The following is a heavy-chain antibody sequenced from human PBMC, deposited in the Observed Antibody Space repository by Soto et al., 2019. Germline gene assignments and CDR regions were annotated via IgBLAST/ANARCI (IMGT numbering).Heavy chain of an antibody. J-gene: IGHJ4*02. V-gene: IGHV4-4*02. CDR2: IYRTGST. CDR3: ASRDPGTSVDY. D-gene: IGHD1-7*01. CDR1: GGSFTSNNW. Sequence: PSATLSLTCAVSGGSFTSNNWWPWVRQPPGQGLEWIGEIYRTGSTNYNPSLKSRVTISLDKSENQFSLKVTSLTAADTAVYYCASRDPGTSVDYWGQGTLVTVSS.